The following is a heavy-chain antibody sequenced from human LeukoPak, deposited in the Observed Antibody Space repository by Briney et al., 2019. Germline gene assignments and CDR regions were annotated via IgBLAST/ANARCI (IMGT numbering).Heavy chain of an antibody. CDR2: IYYSGST. CDR1: GGSISSYY. V-gene: IGHV4-59*12. Sequence: SETLSLTCTVSGGSISSYYWSWIRQPPGKGLEWIGYIYYSGSTNYNPSLKSRVTISVDTSKNQFSLKLSSVTAADTAVYYCARDGVVTGAFDIWGQGTMVTVSS. J-gene: IGHJ3*02. D-gene: IGHD2-21*02. CDR3: ARDGVVTGAFDI.